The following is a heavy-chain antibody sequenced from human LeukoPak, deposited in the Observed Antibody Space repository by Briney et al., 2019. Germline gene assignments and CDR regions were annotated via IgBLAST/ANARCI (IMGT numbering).Heavy chain of an antibody. CDR3: ARHADSREMAPNY. CDR1: GYRFTTNW. J-gene: IGHJ4*02. CDR2: IYPSDSDT. D-gene: IGHD5-24*01. Sequence: GESLKISWKGSGYRFTTNWIAWVRQMPGKGLEWMGTIYPSDSDTRYSPSLQGQVTISADKSNATAYLQWSSLKASDTAIYYCARHADSREMAPNYWGKGTLVTVSS. V-gene: IGHV5-51*01.